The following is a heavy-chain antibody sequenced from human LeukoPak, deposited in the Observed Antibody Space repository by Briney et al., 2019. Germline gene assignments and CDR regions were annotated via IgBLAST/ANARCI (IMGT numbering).Heavy chain of an antibody. V-gene: IGHV1-18*04. J-gene: IGHJ5*02. Sequence: GAPVKVSCKASGYTFTSYGISWVRQAPGQGLEWMGWISAYNGNTNYAQKLQGRVTMTTDTSTSTAYMELRSLRSDDTAVYYCARARYCSSTSCSLDPSWFDPWGQGTLVTVSS. CDR2: ISAYNGNT. CDR1: GYTFTSYG. D-gene: IGHD2-2*01. CDR3: ARARYCSSTSCSLDPSWFDP.